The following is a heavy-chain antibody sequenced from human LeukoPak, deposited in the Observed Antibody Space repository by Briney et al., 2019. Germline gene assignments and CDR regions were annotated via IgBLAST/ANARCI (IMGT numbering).Heavy chain of an antibody. Sequence: GGSLRLSCAASGFTFDDYGMSWVRQAPGKGLEWVSGINWNGGSTGYADSVKGRFTISRDNAKSSLYLQMNSLRAEDTAVYYCARDRGNQRGYYYYYMDVWGKGTTVTVSS. CDR1: GFTFDDYG. CDR3: ARDRGNQRGYYYYYMDV. V-gene: IGHV3-20*04. D-gene: IGHD1-14*01. CDR2: INWNGGST. J-gene: IGHJ6*03.